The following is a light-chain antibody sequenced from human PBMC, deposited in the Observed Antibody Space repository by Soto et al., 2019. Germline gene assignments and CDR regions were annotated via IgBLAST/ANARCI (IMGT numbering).Light chain of an antibody. Sequence: IELTQSPGTLSLSPGERATLSCRASQSVSSGYLAWYQKKPVQAPRVLIYGASSRATGIPDRFSGGGSGTDFTLTISRLEPENFAVYYCQQYGSSPGTFGQGTKVEIK. CDR1: QSVSSGY. CDR2: GAS. V-gene: IGKV3-20*01. CDR3: QQYGSSPGT. J-gene: IGKJ1*01.